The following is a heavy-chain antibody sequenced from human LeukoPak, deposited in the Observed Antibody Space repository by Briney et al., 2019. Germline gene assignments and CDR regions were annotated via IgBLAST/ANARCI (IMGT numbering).Heavy chain of an antibody. D-gene: IGHD2-15*01. J-gene: IGHJ4*02. CDR1: GGTFGSYA. V-gene: IGHV1-69*13. Sequence: ASVKVSCKASGGTFGSYAISWVRQAPGQGLEWMGGIIPIFGTANYAQKFQGRVTITADESTSTAYMELSSLRSEDTAVYYCASGYCSGGSCSGYYFDYWGQGTLVTVSS. CDR3: ASGYCSGGSCSGYYFDY. CDR2: IIPIFGTA.